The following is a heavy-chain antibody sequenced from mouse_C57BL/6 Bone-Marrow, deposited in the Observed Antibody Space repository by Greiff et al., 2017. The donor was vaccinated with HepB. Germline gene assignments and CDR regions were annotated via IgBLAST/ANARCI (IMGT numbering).Heavy chain of an antibody. Sequence: EVQVVESEGGLVQPGRSMKLSCTASGFTFSDYYMAWVRQVPEKGLEWVANINYDGSSTYYLDSLKSRFIISRDNAKNILYLQMSSLKSEDTATYYCAREDWDGFAYWGQGTLVTVSA. CDR1: GFTFSDYY. CDR2: INYDGSST. D-gene: IGHD4-1*01. J-gene: IGHJ3*01. CDR3: AREDWDGFAY. V-gene: IGHV5-16*01.